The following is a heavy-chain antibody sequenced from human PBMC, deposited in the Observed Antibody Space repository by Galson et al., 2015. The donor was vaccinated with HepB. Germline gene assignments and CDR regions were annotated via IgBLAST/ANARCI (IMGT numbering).Heavy chain of an antibody. CDR1: GFTFSSYA. CDR2: ISGSGGST. CDR3: AKGGGIRFLEWSLYGTGDYYFDY. Sequence: SLRLSCAASGFTFSSYAMSWVRQAPGKGLEWVSAISGSGGSTYYADSVKGRFTISRDNSKNTLYLQMNSLRAEDTAVYYCAKGGGIRFLEWSLYGTGDYYFDYWGQGTLVTVSS. J-gene: IGHJ4*02. D-gene: IGHD3-3*01. V-gene: IGHV3-23*01.